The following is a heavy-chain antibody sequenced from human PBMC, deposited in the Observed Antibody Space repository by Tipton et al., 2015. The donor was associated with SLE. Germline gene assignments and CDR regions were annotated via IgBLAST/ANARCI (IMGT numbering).Heavy chain of an antibody. D-gene: IGHD1-14*01. CDR3: ARVTRGYYGMDV. Sequence: TLSLTCTVSGGSISSYYWSWIRQPPGKGLEWIAEINHSGSANYNPSLNSRVTISVDTSKSQVSLKLSSVTAADTAVYYCARVTRGYYGMDVWGQGTTVTVSS. V-gene: IGHV4-34*01. J-gene: IGHJ6*02. CDR1: GGSISSYY. CDR2: INHSGSA.